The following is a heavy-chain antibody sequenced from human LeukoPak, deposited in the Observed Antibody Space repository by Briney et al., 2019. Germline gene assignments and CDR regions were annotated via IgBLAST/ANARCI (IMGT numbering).Heavy chain of an antibody. J-gene: IGHJ4*02. V-gene: IGHV3-53*01. CDR3: ARNLYSSSSGISGSLDY. Sequence: PGGSLRLSCAASGFTVSTNYMSWVRQAPGKGLEWVSILYGGGNTYYADSVKGRFTISRDNSKNTLYLQMNSLRAEDTAIYYCARNLYSSSSGISGSLDYWGQGTLVTVSS. CDR2: LYGGGNT. CDR1: GFTVSTNY. D-gene: IGHD6-6*01.